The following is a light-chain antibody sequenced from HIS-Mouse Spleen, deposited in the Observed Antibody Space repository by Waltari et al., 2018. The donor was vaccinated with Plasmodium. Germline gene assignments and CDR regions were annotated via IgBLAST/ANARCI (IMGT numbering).Light chain of an antibody. V-gene: IGLV2-8*01. J-gene: IGLJ2*01. CDR1: SSDVGGYNY. CDR2: GVS. CDR3: SSYAVSNNLV. Sequence: QSALTQPPSAPGSPGQSVTISCTGTSSDVGGYNYVSWYQQHPGTAPKLMVYGVSKRPSGVLYRFSGSMTGNTASLTFSGLQAEDDADYYCSSYAVSNNLVFGGGTRLTVL.